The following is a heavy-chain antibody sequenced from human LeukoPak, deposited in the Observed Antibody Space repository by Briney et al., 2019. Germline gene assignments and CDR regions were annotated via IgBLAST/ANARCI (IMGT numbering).Heavy chain of an antibody. CDR1: GFTFSSYG. V-gene: IGHV3-33*01. D-gene: IGHD1-26*01. Sequence: GGSLRLSCAASGFTFSSYGMHWVRQAPGKGVEWVAVIWYDGSNKYYADSVKGRFTISRDNSKNTLYLQMNSLRAEDTAVYYCARETSFGGFDPWGQGTLVTVSS. J-gene: IGHJ5*02. CDR3: ARETSFGGFDP. CDR2: IWYDGSNK.